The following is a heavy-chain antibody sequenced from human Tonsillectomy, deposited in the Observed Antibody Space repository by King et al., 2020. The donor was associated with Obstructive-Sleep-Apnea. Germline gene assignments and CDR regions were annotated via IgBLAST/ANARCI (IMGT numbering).Heavy chain of an antibody. CDR3: ARFHTWGDYYFDY. Sequence: VQLVESGGGLVKPGGSLRISCSASGFTFSNYSMNLVRQAPGKGLEWVSSISTRSSYLYYADSVKGRFTISRDNAKNSLFLQMNSLRAEDTAVYYCARFHTWGDYYFDYWGQGTLVTVSS. D-gene: IGHD7-27*01. CDR1: GFTFSNYS. V-gene: IGHV3-21*01. CDR2: ISTRSSYL. J-gene: IGHJ4*02.